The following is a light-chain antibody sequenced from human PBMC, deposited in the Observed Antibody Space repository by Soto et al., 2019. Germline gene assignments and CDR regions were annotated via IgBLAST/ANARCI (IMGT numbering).Light chain of an antibody. J-gene: IGKJ4*01. Sequence: EIVLTQSPAILSVSPGERATLSCRASQSVSSNLAWYQQKPGQTPRLLIYATSTRATGIPARFSGSGSGTDFTLTISRLEPEDFAVYYCQQYGTSPLTFGGGTKVDIK. V-gene: IGKV3-20*01. CDR3: QQYGTSPLT. CDR2: ATS. CDR1: QSVSSN.